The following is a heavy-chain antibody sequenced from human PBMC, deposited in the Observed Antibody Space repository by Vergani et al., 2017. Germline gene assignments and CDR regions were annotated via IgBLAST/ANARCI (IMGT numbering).Heavy chain of an antibody. D-gene: IGHD2-2*01. CDR3: AKADYVVVVPAATFDY. J-gene: IGHJ4*02. Sequence: VQLVESGGGLVKPGGSLRLSCAASGFTFSSYGMHWVRQAPGKGLEWVAVISYDGSNKYYADSVKGRFTISRDNSKNTLYLQMNSLRAEDTAVYYCAKADYVVVVPAATFDYWGQGTLVTVSS. CDR2: ISYDGSNK. CDR1: GFTFSSYG. V-gene: IGHV3-30*18.